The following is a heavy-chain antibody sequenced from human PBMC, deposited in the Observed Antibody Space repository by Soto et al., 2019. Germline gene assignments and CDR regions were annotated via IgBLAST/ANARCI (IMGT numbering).Heavy chain of an antibody. J-gene: IGHJ4*02. CDR3: SRECSSTSCYSY. V-gene: IGHV3-33*01. Sequence: QVQLVESGGGVVQPGRSLRLSCAASGFTFSSYGMHWVRQAPGKGLEWVAVIWYDGSNKYYADSVKGRFPISRDNSKNPLYLQMTSLRAEDTAVYYCSRECSSTSCYSYWGQGTLITDS. CDR2: IWYDGSNK. D-gene: IGHD2-2*01. CDR1: GFTFSSYG.